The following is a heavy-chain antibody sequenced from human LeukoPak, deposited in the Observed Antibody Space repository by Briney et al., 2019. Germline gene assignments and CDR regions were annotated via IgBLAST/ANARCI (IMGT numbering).Heavy chain of an antibody. CDR2: ISSSSSYI. CDR1: GFTFSSYS. Sequence: GGSLRLSCAASGFTFSSYSMNWVRQAPGKELEWVSSISSSSSYIYYADSVKGRFTISRDNAKNSLYLQMNSLRAEDTAVYYCARSRAAGGGSYYYFDYWGQGTLVTVSS. V-gene: IGHV3-21*01. CDR3: ARSRAAGGGSYYYFDY. J-gene: IGHJ4*02. D-gene: IGHD1-26*01.